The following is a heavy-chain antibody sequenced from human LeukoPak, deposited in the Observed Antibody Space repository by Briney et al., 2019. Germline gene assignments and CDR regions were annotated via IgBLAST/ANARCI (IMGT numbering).Heavy chain of an antibody. J-gene: IGHJ6*02. CDR1: GFAFSSHW. CDR3: ARDGVPGGRDV. Sequence: GGSLRLSCTASGFAFSSHWMNWVRQAPGKGLEWVANVDREGSDKNYVDSVKGRFTISRDNAKNSLYLQMNSLRVEDTAVYYCARDGVPGGRDVWGQGTTVTVS. D-gene: IGHD3-16*01. CDR2: VDREGSDK. V-gene: IGHV3-7*01.